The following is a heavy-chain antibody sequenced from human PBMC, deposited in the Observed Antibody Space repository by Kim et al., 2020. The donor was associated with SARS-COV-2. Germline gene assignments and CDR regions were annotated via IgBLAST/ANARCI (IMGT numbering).Heavy chain of an antibody. Sequence: ASVKVSCKASGYTFTSYDINWVRQATGQGLEWMGWMNPNSGNTGYAQKFQGRVTMTRNTSISTAYMELSSLRSEDTAVYYCARAPRLYYYDSSGYELGDRYYFDYWGQGTLVTVSS. CDR1: GYTFTSYD. D-gene: IGHD3-22*01. J-gene: IGHJ4*02. CDR2: MNPNSGNT. V-gene: IGHV1-8*01. CDR3: ARAPRLYYYDSSGYELGDRYYFDY.